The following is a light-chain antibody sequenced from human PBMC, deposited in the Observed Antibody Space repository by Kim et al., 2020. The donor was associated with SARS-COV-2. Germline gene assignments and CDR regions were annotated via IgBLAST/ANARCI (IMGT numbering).Light chain of an antibody. CDR1: SSHVGAYNL. Sequence: GQSVTISCTGTSSHVGAYNLLSWYQQHPGKAPKFMIHDVSQRPSGVSNRFSGSKSGNTASLTISGLQAEDEADYYCTSYTRSDTWVFGGGTKVTVL. CDR2: DVS. V-gene: IGLV2-14*03. J-gene: IGLJ3*02. CDR3: TSYTRSDTWV.